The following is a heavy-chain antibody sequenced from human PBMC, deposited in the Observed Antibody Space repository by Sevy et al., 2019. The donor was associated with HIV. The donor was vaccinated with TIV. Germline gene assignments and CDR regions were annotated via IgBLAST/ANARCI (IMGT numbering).Heavy chain of an antibody. D-gene: IGHD3-10*01. CDR1: GYTFTSYD. V-gene: IGHV1-8*01. CDR3: ARHGTYYYGSRDPSAYYYYGMDV. J-gene: IGHJ6*02. CDR2: MNPNSGNT. Sequence: ASLNVSCKASGYTFTSYDINWVRQATGQGLEWMGWMNPNSGNTGYAQKFQGRVTMTRNTSISTAYMELSSLRSEDTAVYYCARHGTYYYGSRDPSAYYYYGMDVWGQGTTVTVSS.